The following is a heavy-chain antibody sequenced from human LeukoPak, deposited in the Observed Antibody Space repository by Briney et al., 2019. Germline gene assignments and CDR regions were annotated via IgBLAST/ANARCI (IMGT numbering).Heavy chain of an antibody. J-gene: IGHJ4*02. CDR1: GFTFSSYA. CDR3: LGPPDY. Sequence: GGSLRLSCAASGFTFSSYAMHWVRQAPGKGLEWVAVISYDGSNKYYADSVKGRFTISRDNSKNTLYLQTNSLRAEDTAVYYCLGPPDYWGQGTLVTVSS. CDR2: ISYDGSNK. V-gene: IGHV3-30-3*01. D-gene: IGHD7-27*01.